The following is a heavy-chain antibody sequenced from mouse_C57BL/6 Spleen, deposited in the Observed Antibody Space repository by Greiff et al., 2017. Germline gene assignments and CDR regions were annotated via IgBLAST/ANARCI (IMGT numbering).Heavy chain of an antibody. CDR2: IYPGDGDT. J-gene: IGHJ2*01. D-gene: IGHD3-3*01. V-gene: IGHV1-82*01. CDR3: ARWGRGDYFDY. Sequence: QVQLKESGPELVKPGASVKISCKASGYAFSSSWMNWVKQRPGKGLEWIGRIYPGDGDTNYNGKFKGKATLTADKSSSTAYMQLSSLTSEDSAVYFCARWGRGDYFDYWGQGTTLTVSS. CDR1: GYAFSSSW.